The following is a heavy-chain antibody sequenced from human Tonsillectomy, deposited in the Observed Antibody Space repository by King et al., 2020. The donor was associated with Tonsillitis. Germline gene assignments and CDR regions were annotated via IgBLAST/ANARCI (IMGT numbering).Heavy chain of an antibody. D-gene: IGHD1-26*01. CDR3: LASGGP. CDR1: GFTFRRNW. J-gene: IGHJ5*02. CDR2: IKKDGSEE. V-gene: IGHV3-7*01. Sequence: VQLVESGGGLVQPGGSLRLSCTGSGFTFRRNWMNWVRQAPGKGLEWVANIKKDGSEEYYADSVKGRFTIARDNARNSLYLQMNGLRADDTAVYYCLASGGPWGQGTLVTVSS.